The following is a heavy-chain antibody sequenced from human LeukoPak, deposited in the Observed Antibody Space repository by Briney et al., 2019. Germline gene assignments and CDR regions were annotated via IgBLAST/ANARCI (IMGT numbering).Heavy chain of an antibody. Sequence: PSETLSLTCTVSGGSISSGGYYWSWIRQHPGKGLEWLGYIYYSGSTYYNPSLKSRVTISVDTSKNQFSLKLSSVTAADTAVYYCARVGYDSYGMDVWGQGTTVTVSS. CDR2: IYYSGST. CDR3: ARVGYDSYGMDV. D-gene: IGHD5-12*01. CDR1: GGSISSGGYY. V-gene: IGHV4-31*03. J-gene: IGHJ6*02.